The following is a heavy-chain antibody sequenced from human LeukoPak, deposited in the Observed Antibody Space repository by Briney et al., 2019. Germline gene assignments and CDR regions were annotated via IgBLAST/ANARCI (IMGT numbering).Heavy chain of an antibody. CDR3: ARTIAARSPPFDP. V-gene: IGHV3-11*04. J-gene: IGHJ5*02. D-gene: IGHD6-13*01. CDR2: ISSSGRTT. Sequence: GGSLRLSCAASGFTFGDYYMSWIRQAPGKGVEWVSYISSSGRTTHYADSVKGRFTISRDNAKNSLYLQMNSLRADDTAVYYCARTIAARSPPFDPWGQGTLVTVSS. CDR1: GFTFGDYY.